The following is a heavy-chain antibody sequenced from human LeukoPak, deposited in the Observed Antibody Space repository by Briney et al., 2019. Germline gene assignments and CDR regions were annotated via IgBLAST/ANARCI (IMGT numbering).Heavy chain of an antibody. J-gene: IGHJ3*02. CDR3: ARDRRWEQLHAFDI. CDR1: GGSISSYY. D-gene: IGHD1-26*01. CDR2: MYYIGSP. Sequence: SETLSLTCTVSGGSISSYYWNWIRQPPGKGLEWIGYMYYIGSPSYNPSLKTRATISIDTSKNQFSLNLSSVTAADTAVYYCARDRRWEQLHAFDIWGQGTMVTVSS. V-gene: IGHV4-59*01.